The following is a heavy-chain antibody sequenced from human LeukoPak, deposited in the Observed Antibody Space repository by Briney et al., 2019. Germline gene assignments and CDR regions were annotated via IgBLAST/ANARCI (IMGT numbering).Heavy chain of an antibody. CDR2: ISGSSSYI. CDR1: GFTFSSYS. V-gene: IGHV3-21*04. J-gene: IGHJ6*03. CDR3: ARAAFHGGGYYYYYMDV. D-gene: IGHD4-23*01. Sequence: TGGSLRLSCAASGFTFSSYSMNWVRQAPGKGLEWVSSISGSSSYIYYADSVKGRFTISRHNAKNSLYLQMNSLRAEDTAVYYCARAAFHGGGYYYYYMDVWGKGTTVTVSS.